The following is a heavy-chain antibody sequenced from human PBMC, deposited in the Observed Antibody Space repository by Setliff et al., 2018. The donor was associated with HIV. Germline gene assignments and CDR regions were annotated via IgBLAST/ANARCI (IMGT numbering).Heavy chain of an antibody. CDR1: GFTFSNAW. CDR2: IKRKTDGGTT. V-gene: IGHV3-15*01. CDR3: ARDLGSEQWLPDAFDI. D-gene: IGHD6-19*01. J-gene: IGHJ3*02. Sequence: GGSLRLSCAASGFTFSNAWMSWVRQAPGKGLEWVGRIKRKTDGGTTEYAAPVQGRFTISKDDSENTLYLQMNSLRAEDTALYYCARDLGSEQWLPDAFDICGQGTMVTVSS.